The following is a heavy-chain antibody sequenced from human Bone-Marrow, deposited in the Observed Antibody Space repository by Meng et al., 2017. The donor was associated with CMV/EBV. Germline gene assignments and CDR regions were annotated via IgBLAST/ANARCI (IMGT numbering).Heavy chain of an antibody. J-gene: IGHJ6*02. D-gene: IGHD3-16*02. CDR2: IYYSGST. Sequence: GSLRLSCTVSGGSISSYYWSWIRQPPGKGLEWIGYIYYSGSTNYNPSLKSRVTISVDTSKNQFSLKLSSVTAAGTAVYYCARGPGGYPLLYYYYGMDVWGQGTTVTVSS. CDR3: ARGPGGYPLLYYYYGMDV. V-gene: IGHV4-59*01. CDR1: GGSISSYY.